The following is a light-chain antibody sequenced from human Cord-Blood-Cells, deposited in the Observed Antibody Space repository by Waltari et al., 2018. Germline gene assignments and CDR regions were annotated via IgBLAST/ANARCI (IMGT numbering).Light chain of an antibody. V-gene: IGLV2-14*03. CDR2: DVS. Sequence: QSALTQPASVSGSPGQSITISCTGTRRDVGGYTYASWYQQHPGKPPKLMSYDVSNRPSGFSNRFSGSKSGNTASLTISGLQAEDEADYYCSSYTSSSTWVFGGGTKLTVL. J-gene: IGLJ3*02. CDR3: SSYTSSSTWV. CDR1: RRDVGGYTY.